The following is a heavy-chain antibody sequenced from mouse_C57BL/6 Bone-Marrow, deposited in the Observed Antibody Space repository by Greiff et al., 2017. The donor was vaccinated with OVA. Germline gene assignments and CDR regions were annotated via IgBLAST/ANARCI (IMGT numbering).Heavy chain of an antibody. V-gene: IGHV1-18*01. D-gene: IGHD1-1*02. Sequence: VQLQQSGPELVKPGASVKIPCKASGYTFTDYNMDWVKQSHGKSLEWIGDINPNNGGTIYNQKFKGKATLTVDKSSSTAYMELRSLTSVDTAVYYCARFGTAQDYFDYWGQGTTLTVSS. CDR1: GYTFTDYN. CDR2: INPNNGGT. J-gene: IGHJ2*01. CDR3: ARFGTAQDYFDY.